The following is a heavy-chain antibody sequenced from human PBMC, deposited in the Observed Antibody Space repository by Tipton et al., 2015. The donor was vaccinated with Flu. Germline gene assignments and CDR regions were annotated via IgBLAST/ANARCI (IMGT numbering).Heavy chain of an antibody. CDR3: AKGFWPTPMSFLWDC. CDR1: GFTFSSYG. CDR2: ISSDGSNE. J-gene: IGHJ4*02. D-gene: IGHD5-18*01. Sequence: SLRLSCAASGFTFSSYGMHWVRQAPGKGLEWVAVISSDGSNEDYADSVRGRFTISRDNSKKTLYLQMNSLRADDTAVYYCAKGFWPTPMSFLWDCWGQGTLVTVSS. V-gene: IGHV3-30*18.